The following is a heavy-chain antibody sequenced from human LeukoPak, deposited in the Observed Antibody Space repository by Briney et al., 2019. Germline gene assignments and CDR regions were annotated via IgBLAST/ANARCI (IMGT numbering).Heavy chain of an antibody. D-gene: IGHD3-10*01. CDR2: INHSGST. V-gene: IGHV4-34*01. J-gene: IGHJ6*03. CDR3: ARHRVYYYGSGSYYNPPAYYYMDV. CDR1: GGSFSGYY. Sequence: PSETLSLTCAVYGGSFSGYYWSWIRQPPGKGLEWIGKINHSGSTNYNTSLKSRVTISVDTSKNQFSLKLSSVTAADTAVYYCARHRVYYYGSGSYYNPPAYYYMDVWGKGTTVTISS.